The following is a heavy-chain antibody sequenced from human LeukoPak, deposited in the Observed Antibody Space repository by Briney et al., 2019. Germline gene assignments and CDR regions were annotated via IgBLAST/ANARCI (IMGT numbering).Heavy chain of an antibody. V-gene: IGHV3-48*01. Sequence: GGSLRLSCAASGFAFSSYGMNWVRQAPGKGLEWLSYITSSSTIYYADSVKGRFTISRDNSKNTLYLQMNSLRAEDTAVYSCAVPQWELLNWGQGTLVTVSS. CDR3: AVPQWELLN. D-gene: IGHD1-26*01. CDR1: GFAFSSYG. CDR2: ITSSSTI. J-gene: IGHJ4*02.